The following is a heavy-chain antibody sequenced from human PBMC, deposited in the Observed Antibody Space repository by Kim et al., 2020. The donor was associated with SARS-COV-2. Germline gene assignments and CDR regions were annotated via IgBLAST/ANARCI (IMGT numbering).Heavy chain of an antibody. V-gene: IGHV1-3*01. Sequence: ASVKVSCKASGYTFTSYCLHWVRQAPGQSLEWMGWIDVANTNTHYSEIFQGRVTISRDTSATTVYIELSSLRSEDTAVYYCARDGRSVDYYFDYWGQGTLVTVSS. CDR1: GYTFTSYC. J-gene: IGHJ4*02. CDR2: IDVANTNT. CDR3: ARDGRSVDYYFDY.